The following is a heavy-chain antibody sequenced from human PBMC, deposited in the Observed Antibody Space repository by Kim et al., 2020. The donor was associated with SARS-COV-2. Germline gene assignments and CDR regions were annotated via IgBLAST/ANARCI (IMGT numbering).Heavy chain of an antibody. CDR1: GGTFSSYA. J-gene: IGHJ4*02. V-gene: IGHV1-69*13. Sequence: SVKVSCKASGGTFSSYAISWVRQAPGQGLEWMGGTIPIFGTANHAQKFQGRVTITADESTSTAYMELSSLRSEDTAVYYCAKLAAAGTLNFDYWGQGTLITDSS. D-gene: IGHD6-13*01. CDR2: TIPIFGTA. CDR3: AKLAAAGTLNFDY.